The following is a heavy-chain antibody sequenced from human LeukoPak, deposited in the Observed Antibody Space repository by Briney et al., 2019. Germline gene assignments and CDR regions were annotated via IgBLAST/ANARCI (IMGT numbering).Heavy chain of an antibody. CDR2: MNPNSGNT. Sequence: GASVKVSCKASGYTFTGYYMHWVRQAPGQGLEWMGWMNPNSGNTGYAQKFQGRVAMTRNTSISTAYMELSSLRSEDTAVYYCARKGAYYYDSSGYYDYWGQGTLVTVSS. V-gene: IGHV1-8*02. D-gene: IGHD3-22*01. CDR3: ARKGAYYYDSSGYYDY. J-gene: IGHJ4*02. CDR1: GYTFTGYY.